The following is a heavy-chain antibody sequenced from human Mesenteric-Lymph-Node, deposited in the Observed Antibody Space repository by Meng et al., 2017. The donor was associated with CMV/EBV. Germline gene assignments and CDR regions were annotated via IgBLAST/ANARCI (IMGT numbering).Heavy chain of an antibody. V-gene: IGHV3-21*01. CDR2: IRSSGAET. CDR1: GFTFSSYG. J-gene: IGHJ6*02. D-gene: IGHD2-2*01. Sequence: GGSLRLSCAASGFTFSSYGMHWVRQAPGRGLEWVSSIRSSGAETFYAESVKGRFTVSRDNAKNSVYLQMNSLTAEDTAVYYCARAGDIVVVPAAPFYGMDVWGQGTTVTVSS. CDR3: ARAGDIVVVPAAPFYGMDV.